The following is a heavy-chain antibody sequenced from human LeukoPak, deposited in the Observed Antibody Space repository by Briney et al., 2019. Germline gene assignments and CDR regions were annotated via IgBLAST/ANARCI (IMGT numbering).Heavy chain of an antibody. J-gene: IGHJ4*02. D-gene: IGHD5-18*01. CDR2: INHSGST. CDR1: GGSFSGYY. V-gene: IGHV4-34*01. CDR3: ARGGYSYGYFY. Sequence: SETLSLTCAVYGGSFSGYYWSWIRQPPGKGLEWIGEINHSGSTNYNPSLKSRVTISVDTSKNQFSLKLSSVTAADTAVYYCARGGYSYGYFYWGQGTLVTVSS.